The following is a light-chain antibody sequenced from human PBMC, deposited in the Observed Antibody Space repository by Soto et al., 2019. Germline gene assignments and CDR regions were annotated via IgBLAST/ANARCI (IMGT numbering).Light chain of an antibody. CDR3: CSYAVGNTLV. J-gene: IGLJ2*01. CDR1: SNDLGSYDL. V-gene: IGLV2-23*02. CDR2: EVR. Sequence: QSALTQPASVSGSPGQSITISCTGTSNDLGSYDLVSWYQQHPGKAPKLMIYEVRRRPSGVSDRFSGSKSGNTASLTISGLQAEDESDYYCCSYAVGNTLVFGGGTKLTV.